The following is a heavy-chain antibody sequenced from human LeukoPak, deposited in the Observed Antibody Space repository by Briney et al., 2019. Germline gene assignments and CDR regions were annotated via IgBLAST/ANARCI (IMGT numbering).Heavy chain of an antibody. D-gene: IGHD3-10*01. Sequence: SETLSPTCGVSGGSISGGGYSWSWIRQPPGKGLEWIGYIYNSGNTYYNPSLKSRVNISVDRSKNQVSLKLSSVTAADTAVYYCARSWFGESFGIDVWGQGTTVTVSS. CDR3: ARSWFGESFGIDV. CDR2: IYNSGNT. V-gene: IGHV4-30-2*01. CDR1: GGSISGGGYS. J-gene: IGHJ6*02.